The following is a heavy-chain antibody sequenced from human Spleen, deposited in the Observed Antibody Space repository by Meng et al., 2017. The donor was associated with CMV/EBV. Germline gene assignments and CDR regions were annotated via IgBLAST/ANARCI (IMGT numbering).Heavy chain of an antibody. CDR3: ARLATGAFDI. J-gene: IGHJ3*02. V-gene: IGHV4-61*01. Sequence: SETLSLTCSVSGGSVNSGTYYWMWIRQPPGEALELIGYVYSSGSTNYNPSLKSRVTISVDTSKNQFSLKLSSVTAADTAVYYCARLATGAFDIWGQGTMVTVSS. CDR2: VYSSGST. D-gene: IGHD3-10*01. CDR1: GGSVNSGTYY.